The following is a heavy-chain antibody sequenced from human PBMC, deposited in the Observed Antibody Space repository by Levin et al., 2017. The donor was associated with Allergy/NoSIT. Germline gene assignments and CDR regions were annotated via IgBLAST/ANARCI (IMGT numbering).Heavy chain of an antibody. V-gene: IGHV1-2*02. Sequence: RASVKVSCKTSGYTFNAFYIHWVRQAPGQGLEWMGWMNPNSGGSNYAQKFQRRVTMTRDTSISTVYMELSGLTSGDTATYYCARVIGTVRGVMRPYDSWGQGTPVTVSS. CDR1: GYTFNAFY. CDR2: MNPNSGGS. D-gene: IGHD3-10*01. CDR3: ARVIGTVRGVMRPYDS. J-gene: IGHJ4*02.